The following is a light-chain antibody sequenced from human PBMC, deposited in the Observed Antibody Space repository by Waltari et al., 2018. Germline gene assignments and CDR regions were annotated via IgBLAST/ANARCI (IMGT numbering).Light chain of an antibody. V-gene: IGKV1-5*03. Sequence: DIQITKSPSTLSASVGDRVTIPGRASQRISTCLAWYQERPEKLPKLLIDQQSTLKSGVPSRFSVSGSGTEFTLTISSLQPDDFATYYCQQHSTYPITFGQGTRLEIK. CDR2: QQS. J-gene: IGKJ5*01. CDR1: QRISTC. CDR3: QQHSTYPIT.